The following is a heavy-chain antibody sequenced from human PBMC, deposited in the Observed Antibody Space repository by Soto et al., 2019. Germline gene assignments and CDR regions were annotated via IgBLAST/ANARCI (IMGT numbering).Heavy chain of an antibody. J-gene: IGHJ5*02. CDR2: IYYSGST. CDR1: GGSISSGGYY. D-gene: IGHD3-10*01. Sequence: PSETLSLTCTVSGGSISSGGYYLSWIRQHPGKGLEWIGYIYYSGSTYYNPSLKSRVTISVDTSKNQFSLKLSSVTAADTAVYYCARDRVRGVIRQTENWFDPWGQGTLVTVS. V-gene: IGHV4-31*03. CDR3: ARDRVRGVIRQTENWFDP.